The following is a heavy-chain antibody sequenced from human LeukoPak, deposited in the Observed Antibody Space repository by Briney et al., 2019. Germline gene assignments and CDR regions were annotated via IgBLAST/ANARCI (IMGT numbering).Heavy chain of an antibody. CDR3: ATGYGDFRVEGRYFYS. D-gene: IGHD4-17*01. V-gene: IGHV4-59*01. Sequence: SETLSLTCTVSDVSITNYDWSWVRQPPGKGLEFIGHVHYSGTTNYNPSLRSRVTISIDTSKKHFFLKLKSVTAADTAVYYCATGYGDFRVEGRYFYSWGQGTLVTVSS. J-gene: IGHJ4*02. CDR2: VHYSGTT. CDR1: DVSITNYD.